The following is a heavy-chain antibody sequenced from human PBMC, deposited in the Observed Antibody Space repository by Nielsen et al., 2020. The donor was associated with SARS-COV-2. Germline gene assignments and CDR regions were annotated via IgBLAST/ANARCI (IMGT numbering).Heavy chain of an antibody. J-gene: IGHJ4*02. V-gene: IGHV3-23*01. Sequence: GESLKISCAASGFTFSSYAMSWVRQAPGKGLEWVSAISGSGGSTYYADSVKGRFTISRDNSKNTLYLQMNSLRAKDTAVYYCAKERADFDYWGQGTLVTVSS. CDR2: ISGSGGST. CDR1: GFTFSSYA. CDR3: AKERADFDY.